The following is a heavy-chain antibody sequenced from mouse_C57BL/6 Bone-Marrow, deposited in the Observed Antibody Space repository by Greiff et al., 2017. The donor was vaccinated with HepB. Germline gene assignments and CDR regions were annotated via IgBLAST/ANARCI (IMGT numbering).Heavy chain of an antibody. V-gene: IGHV1-55*01. CDR2: IYPGSGST. J-gene: IGHJ3*01. CDR3: ARAAQATFSY. Sequence: VKQRPGQGLEWIGDIYPGSGSTNYNEKFKSKATLTVDTSSSTAYMQLSSLTSEDSAVYYCARAAQATFSYWGQGTLVTVSA. D-gene: IGHD3-2*02.